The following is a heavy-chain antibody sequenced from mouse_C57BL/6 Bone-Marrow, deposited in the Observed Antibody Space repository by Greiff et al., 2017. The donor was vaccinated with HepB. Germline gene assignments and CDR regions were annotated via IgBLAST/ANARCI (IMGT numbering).Heavy chain of an antibody. CDR1: GYTFTSYG. CDR2: IYPGSGNT. D-gene: IGHD2-4*01. V-gene: IGHV1-81*01. J-gene: IGHJ3*01. Sequence: VQLVESGAELARPGASVKLSCKASGYTFTSYGISWVKQRTGQGLEWIGEIYPGSGNTYYNEKFKGKATLTADKSSSTAYMELRSLTSEDSAVYFCARKFYDYAPAYWGQGTLVTVSA. CDR3: ARKFYDYAPAY.